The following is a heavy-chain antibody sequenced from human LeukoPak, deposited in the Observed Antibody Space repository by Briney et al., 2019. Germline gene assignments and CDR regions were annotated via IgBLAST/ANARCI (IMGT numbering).Heavy chain of an antibody. D-gene: IGHD3-22*01. CDR3: ARHNYDHDSSTSFPDY. V-gene: IGHV4-39*01. J-gene: IGHJ4*02. CDR2: FYYSGST. Sequence: SETLSLTCTVSGGSITSSNYYWGWIRQPPGQGLEWIGNFYYSGSTYYNPSLKSRVTISVDTSKNQFSLQLTSVTAADTAVYYCARHNYDHDSSTSFPDYWGQGALVTVSS. CDR1: GGSITSSNYY.